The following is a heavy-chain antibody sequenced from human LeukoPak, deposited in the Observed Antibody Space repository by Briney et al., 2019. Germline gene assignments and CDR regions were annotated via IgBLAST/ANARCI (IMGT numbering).Heavy chain of an antibody. CDR3: ARSYYVGASKN. CDR2: MNPNSGNT. CDR1: GYTFTSYD. Sequence: ASVKVSCKASGYTFTSYDFNWVRQATGQRPEWMGWMNPNSGNTGYAQKFQGRVTMTRNTSISTAYMELSSLRSEDTAAYYCARSYYVGASKNWGQGTLVTVSS. J-gene: IGHJ4*02. D-gene: IGHD1-26*01. V-gene: IGHV1-8*01.